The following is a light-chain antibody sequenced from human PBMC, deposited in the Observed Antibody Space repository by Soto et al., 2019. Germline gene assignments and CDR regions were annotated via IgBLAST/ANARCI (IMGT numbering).Light chain of an antibody. J-gene: IGLJ1*01. CDR1: FSDIAVFNY. CDR3: NSYSSTNFYV. CDR2: QVT. V-gene: IGLV2-14*01. Sequence: QSVLAQPASVSGSPGQSITISCTGSFSDIAVFNYVSWYQQYPGRAPKLLIYQVTSRASGVSHRFSSSKSGNTASLTISGLQPEDEAEYYCNSYSSTNFYVFGTGTKVTVL.